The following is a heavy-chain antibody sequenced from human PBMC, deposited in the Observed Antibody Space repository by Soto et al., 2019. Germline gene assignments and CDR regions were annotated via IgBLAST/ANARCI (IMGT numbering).Heavy chain of an antibody. J-gene: IGHJ6*02. D-gene: IGHD3-22*01. V-gene: IGHV5-51*01. CDR1: GYSFTSYW. CDR2: IYPGDSDT. CDR3: ARLPYYDSSGYRYYYYGMDV. Sequence: GESLKSSCKGSGYSFTSYWIGWVRQMPGKGLEWMGIIYPGDSDTRYSPSFQGQVTISADKSISTAYLQWSSLKASDTAMYYCARLPYYDSSGYRYYYYGMDVWGQGTTVTVS.